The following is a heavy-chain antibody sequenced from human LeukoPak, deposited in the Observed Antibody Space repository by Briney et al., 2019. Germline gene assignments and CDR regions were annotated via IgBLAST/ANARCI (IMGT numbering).Heavy chain of an antibody. J-gene: IGHJ4*02. CDR3: GRQTGWGLFILP. CDR2: IYYSGNT. Sequence: GSLRLSCAASGFTVSSNYMSWVRQAPGKGLEWIGSIYYSGNTYYNASLTSQVSISIDTSKNQFSLRLTSVTAPDTAVYYCGRQTGWGLFILPGGQGTLVTVSS. D-gene: IGHD3/OR15-3a*01. CDR1: GFTVSSNY. V-gene: IGHV4-39*01.